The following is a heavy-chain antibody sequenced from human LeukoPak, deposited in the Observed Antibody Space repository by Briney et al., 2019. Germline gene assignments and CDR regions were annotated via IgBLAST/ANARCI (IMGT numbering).Heavy chain of an antibody. CDR2: IYPGDSDT. V-gene: IGHV5-51*01. D-gene: IGHD3-10*01. CDR1: GYSFTSYW. CDR3: ARLRDYYYGSGSYPHAFDI. J-gene: IGHJ3*02. Sequence: GESLKISCKGSGYSFTSYWIGWVRQMPGKGLEWMGLIYPGDSDTRYSPSFQGQVTMSADKSISTAYLQWSSLKASDTAMYYCARLRDYYYGSGSYPHAFDIWGQGTMVTVSS.